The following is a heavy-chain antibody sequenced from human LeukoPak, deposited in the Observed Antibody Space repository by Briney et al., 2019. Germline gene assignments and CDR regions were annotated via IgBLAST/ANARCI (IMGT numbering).Heavy chain of an antibody. V-gene: IGHV4-4*02. CDR1: DGSISSSNW. Sequence: SETLSLTCAVSDGSISSSNWWSWVRQPPGKGLEWIGEIYHSGSTNYNPSLKSRVTISVDKSKNQFSLKLSSVTAADTAVYYCARGRRDIVVVPAAPGAFDIWGQGTMVTVSS. D-gene: IGHD2-2*01. CDR2: IYHSGST. J-gene: IGHJ3*02. CDR3: ARGRRDIVVVPAAPGAFDI.